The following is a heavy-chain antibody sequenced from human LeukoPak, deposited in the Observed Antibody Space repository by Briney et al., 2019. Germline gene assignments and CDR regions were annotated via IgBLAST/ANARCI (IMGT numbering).Heavy chain of an antibody. CDR2: INSDGSNT. J-gene: IGHJ4*02. CDR1: GFTFNSHW. Sequence: GGSLRLSCAASGFTFNSHWMHWVRQAAGKGLVWVSRINSDGSNTNYADSVKGRFTISRDNAKNTLYLQMNSLRVEDTAVYYCTRNAAGPDGDVDYWGQGTLVTVSS. D-gene: IGHD4-17*01. V-gene: IGHV3-74*01. CDR3: TRNAAGPDGDVDY.